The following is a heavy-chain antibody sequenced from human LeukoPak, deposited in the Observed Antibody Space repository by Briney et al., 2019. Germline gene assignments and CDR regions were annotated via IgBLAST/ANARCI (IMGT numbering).Heavy chain of an antibody. CDR3: AKDLAVAGTQ. CDR1: GFTFSSYG. V-gene: IGHV3-30*18. CDR2: ISYDGSNK. Sequence: PGRSLRLSCAASGFTFSSYGMHWVRQAPGKGLEWVAVISYDGSNKYYADSVKGRFTISRDNSKNTLYLQMNSLRAEDTAVYYCAKDLAVAGTQWGQGTLVTVSS. D-gene: IGHD6-19*01. J-gene: IGHJ4*02.